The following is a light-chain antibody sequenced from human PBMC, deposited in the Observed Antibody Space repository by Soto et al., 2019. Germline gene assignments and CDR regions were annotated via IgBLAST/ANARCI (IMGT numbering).Light chain of an antibody. CDR1: NSNIGRNS. CDR2: SDD. Sequence: QSVVTQPPSASGTPGQRVTISCSGSNSNIGRNSVNWYQQFPGTAPKLLIYSDDRRPSGVADRFSGSRSGTSASLAISGLQSEDEADYYCSAWDDSLNGPVFGGGTNSPS. CDR3: SAWDDSLNGPV. J-gene: IGLJ3*02. V-gene: IGLV1-44*01.